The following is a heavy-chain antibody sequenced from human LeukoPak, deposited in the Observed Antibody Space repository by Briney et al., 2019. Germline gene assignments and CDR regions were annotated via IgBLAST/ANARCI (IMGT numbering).Heavy chain of an antibody. J-gene: IGHJ4*02. CDR2: ISYDGSNK. V-gene: IGHV3-30-3*01. Sequence: GGSLRLSCAASGFTFSSYAMHWVRQAPGKGLEWVAVISYDGSNKYYADSVKGRFTLSRDNSKNTLYLQMNSLRAEDTAVYYCARGFFKAYQWGQGTLVTVSS. D-gene: IGHD3-3*01. CDR3: ARGFFKAYQ. CDR1: GFTFSSYA.